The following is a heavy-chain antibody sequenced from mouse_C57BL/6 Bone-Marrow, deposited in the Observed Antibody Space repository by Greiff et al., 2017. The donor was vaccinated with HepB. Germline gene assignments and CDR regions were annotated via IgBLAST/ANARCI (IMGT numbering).Heavy chain of an antibody. J-gene: IGHJ2*01. D-gene: IGHD1-1*01. CDR3: ARLLLRYLDYFDY. Sequence: QVQLQQSGPELVKPGASVKISCKASGYSFTSYYIHWVKQRPGQGLEWIGWIYPGSGNTKYNEKFKGKATLTADTSSSTAYMQLSSLTSEDSAVYYCARLLLRYLDYFDYWGQGTTLTVSS. CDR2: IYPGSGNT. V-gene: IGHV1-66*01. CDR1: GYSFTSYY.